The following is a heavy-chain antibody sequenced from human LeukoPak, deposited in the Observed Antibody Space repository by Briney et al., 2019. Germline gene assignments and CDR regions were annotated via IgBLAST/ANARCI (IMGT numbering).Heavy chain of an antibody. Sequence: GGSLRLSCAASGFTFSSYAMHWVRQAPGKGLEYVSAISSNGGSTYYANSVKGRFTISRDNSKNTLYLQMGSLRAEDMAVYYCARDSGYSGYDLGSHFDYWGQGTLVTVSS. D-gene: IGHD5-12*01. CDR1: GFTFSSYA. CDR3: ARDSGYSGYDLGSHFDY. J-gene: IGHJ4*02. V-gene: IGHV3-64*01. CDR2: ISSNGGST.